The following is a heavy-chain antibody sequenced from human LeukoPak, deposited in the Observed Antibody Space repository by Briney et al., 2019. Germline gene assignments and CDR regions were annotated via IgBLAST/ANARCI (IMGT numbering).Heavy chain of an antibody. CDR2: ISYDGSNK. J-gene: IGHJ5*02. V-gene: IGHV3-30-3*01. D-gene: IGHD2-2*01. CDR1: GFTFSSYA. CDR3: ASGDCSSTSCYNWGFDP. Sequence: GGSLRPSCAASGFTFSSYAMHWVRQAPGKGLEWVAVISYDGSNKYYADSVKGRFTISRDNSKSTLYLQMNSLRAEDTAVYYCASGDCSSTSCYNWGFDPWGQGTLVTVSS.